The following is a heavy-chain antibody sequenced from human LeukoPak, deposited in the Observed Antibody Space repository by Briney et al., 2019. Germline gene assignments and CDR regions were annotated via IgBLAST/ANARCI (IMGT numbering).Heavy chain of an antibody. V-gene: IGHV5-51*01. Sequence: HGGSRKISCKGSGYSFTSYWIGWVRQMPGKGLEGMGIIYPGDSDTRYSPSFQGQVTISADHSISTAYLQWSSLKASDTTMRFCAREFGSGWDVFDYWGQGSLVTVSS. CDR3: AREFGSGWDVFDY. J-gene: IGHJ4*02. D-gene: IGHD6-19*01. CDR1: GYSFTSYW. CDR2: IYPGDSDT.